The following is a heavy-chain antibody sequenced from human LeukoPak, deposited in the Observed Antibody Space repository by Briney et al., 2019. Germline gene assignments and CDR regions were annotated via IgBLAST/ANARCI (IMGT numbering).Heavy chain of an antibody. CDR1: GFTFSYYG. CDR3: VKDNPLDY. CDR2: IRYDGNNK. Sequence: PGGSLRLSCAASGFTFSYYGMLWVRQAPGKGLDWVAFIRYDGNNKLYADSVKGRFTISRDNSKNTLYLHINSLRAEDTAVYYCVKDNPLDYWGQGTLVIVSS. V-gene: IGHV3-30*02. J-gene: IGHJ4*02. D-gene: IGHD1-14*01.